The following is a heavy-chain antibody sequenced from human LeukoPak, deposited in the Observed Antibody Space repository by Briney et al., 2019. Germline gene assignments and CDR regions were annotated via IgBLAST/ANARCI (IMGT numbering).Heavy chain of an antibody. CDR1: GGSFSGYY. CDR2: INHSGST. Sequence: SETLSLTCAVYGGSFSGYYWSWIRQPPGKGLEWIGEINHSGSTNYNPSLKSRVTISVDTFKNQFSLKLSSVTAADTAVYYCARGVSGSYLYYFDYWGQETLVTVSS. D-gene: IGHD1-26*01. V-gene: IGHV4-34*01. CDR3: ARGVSGSYLYYFDY. J-gene: IGHJ4*02.